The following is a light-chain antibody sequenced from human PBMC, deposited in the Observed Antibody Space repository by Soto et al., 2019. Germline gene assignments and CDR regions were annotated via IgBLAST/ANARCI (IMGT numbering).Light chain of an antibody. J-gene: IGLJ2*01. CDR3: CSYTSLSTVV. CDR2: AVS. V-gene: IGLV2-14*01. CDR1: SSDVGGYNH. Sequence: QSVLTQPASVSGSPGQSITISCTGTSSDVGGYNHVSWYQHSPGKAPKLILFAVSDRPSGVPHRFSGSKSGNTASLTICGLEAEDEADYYCCSYTSLSTVVFGGGTKLTVL.